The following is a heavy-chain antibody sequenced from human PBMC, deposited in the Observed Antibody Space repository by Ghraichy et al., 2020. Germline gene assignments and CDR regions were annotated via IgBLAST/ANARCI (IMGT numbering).Heavy chain of an antibody. J-gene: IGHJ6*03. CDR2: ISSSGSTI. CDR1: GFTFSSYE. Sequence: GGSLRLSCAASGFTFSSYEMNWVRQAPGKGLEWVSYISSSGSTIYYADSVKGRFTISRDNAKNSLYLQMNSLRAEDTAVYYCARVRHLQVLRYFDWLPHFSMDVWGKGTTVTVSS. V-gene: IGHV3-48*03. CDR3: ARVRHLQVLRYFDWLPHFSMDV. D-gene: IGHD3-9*01.